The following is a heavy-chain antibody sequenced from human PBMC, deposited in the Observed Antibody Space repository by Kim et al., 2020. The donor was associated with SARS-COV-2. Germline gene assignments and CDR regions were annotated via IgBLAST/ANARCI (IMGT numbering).Heavy chain of an antibody. CDR1: GGSISSYY. D-gene: IGHD3-3*01. J-gene: IGHJ6*02. Sequence: SETLSLTCTVSGGSISSYYWSWIRQPPGKGLEWIGYIYYSGSTNYNPSLKSRVTISVDTSKNQFSLKLSSVTAADTAVYYCARDYGIFGAEGGMDVWGQGTTVTVSS. CDR3: ARDYGIFGAEGGMDV. V-gene: IGHV4-59*13. CDR2: IYYSGST.